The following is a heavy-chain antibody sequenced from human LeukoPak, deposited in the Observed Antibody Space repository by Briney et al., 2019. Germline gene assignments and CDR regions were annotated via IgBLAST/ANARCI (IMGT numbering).Heavy chain of an antibody. J-gene: IGHJ2*01. CDR1: GVTLSTYA. Sequence: GGSLRLSCAASGVTLSTYAMSWARQAPGKGLEWVSGISSSGSGDNTYYAGSVKGRFTISRGSSKNTLFLHMNTLRAEDTAIYYCAKDRTVGASYWYFDLWGRGTLVTVSS. CDR3: AKDRTVGASYWYFDL. CDR2: ISSSGSGDNT. D-gene: IGHD1-26*01. V-gene: IGHV3-23*01.